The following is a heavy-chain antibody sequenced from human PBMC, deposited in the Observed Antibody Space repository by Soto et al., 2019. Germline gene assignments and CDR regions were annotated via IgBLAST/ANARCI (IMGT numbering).Heavy chain of an antibody. CDR2: INPSDGST. J-gene: IGHJ4*02. V-gene: IGHV1-46*01. CDR1: GYIFTSYY. CDR3: ARDFVLTGXNTFDY. Sequence: ALVKVSCKASGYIFTSYYIHWVRQAPGQGLEWMGIINPSDGSTNYAQNFQGRVTMTRDTSTSTVYMDLSSLRSEDTALYYCARDFVLTGXNTFDYWGQ. D-gene: IGHD3-9*01.